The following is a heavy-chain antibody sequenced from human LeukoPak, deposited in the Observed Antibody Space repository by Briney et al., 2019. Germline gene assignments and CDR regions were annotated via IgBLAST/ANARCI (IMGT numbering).Heavy chain of an antibody. Sequence: GGSLRLSCAASGFTFSRYWMHWVRQAPGKGLVWVSRIHSDGISTTYADSVEGRFTISRDNAKNTLYLQMNSLRAEDTAVYYCARVGMGDYDSLDYWGQGTLVTVSS. V-gene: IGHV3-74*01. CDR3: ARVGMGDYDSLDY. D-gene: IGHD5-12*01. CDR1: GFTFSRYW. J-gene: IGHJ4*02. CDR2: IHSDGIST.